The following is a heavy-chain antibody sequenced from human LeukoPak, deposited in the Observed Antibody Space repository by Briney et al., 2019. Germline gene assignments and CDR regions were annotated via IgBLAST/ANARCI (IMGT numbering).Heavy chain of an antibody. J-gene: IGHJ4*02. CDR3: AKGRGLVSPDDH. Sequence: GGSLRLSCAASGFTFSSHTVTWVRQAPGKGLEWVSAISNSGGSTYYADSVKGRFTISRDNSKNTLYLQMNSLKAEDTAVYYCAKGRGLVSPDDHWGQGTLVTVSS. CDR2: ISNSGGST. D-gene: IGHD6-19*01. V-gene: IGHV3-23*01. CDR1: GFTFSSHT.